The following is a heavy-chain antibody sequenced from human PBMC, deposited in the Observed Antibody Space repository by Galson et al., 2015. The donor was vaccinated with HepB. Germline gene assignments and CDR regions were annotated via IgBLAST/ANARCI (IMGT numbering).Heavy chain of an antibody. CDR3: AYSGYCSSTSCPLFTFDY. CDR1: GYTFTSYG. D-gene: IGHD2-2*01. CDR2: ISAYNGNT. V-gene: IGHV1-18*01. J-gene: IGHJ4*02. Sequence: SVTVSCKASGYTFTSYGISWVRQAPGQGLEWMGWISAYNGNTNYAQKLQGRVTMTTDTSTSTAYTELRSLRSDDTAVYYCAYSGYCSSTSCPLFTFDYWGQGTLVTVSS.